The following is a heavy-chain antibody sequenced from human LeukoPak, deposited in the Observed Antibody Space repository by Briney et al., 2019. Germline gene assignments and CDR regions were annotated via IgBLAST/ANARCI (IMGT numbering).Heavy chain of an antibody. D-gene: IGHD4-23*01. V-gene: IGHV3-33*08. CDR2: NNQ. Sequence: GGSLRLSCAASGLTFSGYDMHWVRQAPGKGLEWVAGNNQYNVESVKGRFTISRDSSKNTVYLQMNSLAVEDTAVYYCARDPPRVRNSWGDGFDVWGQGTTVTVSS. CDR3: ARDPPRVRNSWGDGFDV. CDR1: GLTFSGYD. J-gene: IGHJ6*02.